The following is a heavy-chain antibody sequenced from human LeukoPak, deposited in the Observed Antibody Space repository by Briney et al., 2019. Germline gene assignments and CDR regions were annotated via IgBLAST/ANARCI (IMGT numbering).Heavy chain of an antibody. D-gene: IGHD5-18*01. CDR1: GGSIYGFY. V-gene: IGHV4-59*01. CDR3: ARGYGRQINSGMDV. J-gene: IGHJ6*04. CDR2: VYFSGST. Sequence: SETLSLTCTVSGGSIYGFYWSWIRQAPGKGLEWIGDVYFSGSTSYNASLKSRVTISVDTSKNQFSLKLTSVTAADTAVYYCARGYGRQINSGMDVWGKGTTVTVSA.